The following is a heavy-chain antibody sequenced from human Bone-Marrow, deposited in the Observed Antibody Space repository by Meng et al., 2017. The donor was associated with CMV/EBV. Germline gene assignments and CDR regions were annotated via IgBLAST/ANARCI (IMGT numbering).Heavy chain of an antibody. CDR2: IRYDGGYK. CDR1: GFTFSSYA. V-gene: IGHV3-30*02. CDR3: AKDAGGAFDY. Sequence: GGSLRLSCAASGFTFSSYAMSWVRQAPGKGLEWVAFIRYDGGYKYYADSVKGRFTISRDNSKNTLYLQMSSLRAEDTAVYYCAKDAGGAFDYWGQGKLVTGSS. D-gene: IGHD3-10*01. J-gene: IGHJ4*02.